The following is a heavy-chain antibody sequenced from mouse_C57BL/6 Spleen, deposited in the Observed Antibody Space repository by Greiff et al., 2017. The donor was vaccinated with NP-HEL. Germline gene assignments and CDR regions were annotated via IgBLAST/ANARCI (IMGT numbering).Heavy chain of an antibody. V-gene: IGHV14-3*01. Sequence: VQLQQSVAELVRPGASVKLSCTASGFNINNTYMHWVKQRPEQGLEWIGRIDPANGNTKYAQKFQGKATITADTSSNTAYLQLSSLTSEDTAIYYCARGGSNYGAWFAYWGQGTLVTVSA. J-gene: IGHJ3*01. CDR1: GFNINNTY. CDR2: IDPANGNT. CDR3: ARGGSNYGAWFAY. D-gene: IGHD2-5*01.